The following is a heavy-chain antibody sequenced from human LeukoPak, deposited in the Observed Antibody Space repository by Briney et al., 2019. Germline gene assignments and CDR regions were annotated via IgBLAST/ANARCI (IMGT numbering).Heavy chain of an antibody. V-gene: IGHV3-30*02. Sequence: GGSLRLSCAASGFTFSNYGIHWVRQAPGKGLEWVTFIRSDGSIKYYADSVKGRFTISRDNYKNTLYLQMNSLRAEDTAVYYCAKDLGYCSSTRCSVAFDIWGQGTMVTASS. CDR1: GFTFSNYG. D-gene: IGHD2-2*01. J-gene: IGHJ3*02. CDR3: AKDLGYCSSTRCSVAFDI. CDR2: IRSDGSIK.